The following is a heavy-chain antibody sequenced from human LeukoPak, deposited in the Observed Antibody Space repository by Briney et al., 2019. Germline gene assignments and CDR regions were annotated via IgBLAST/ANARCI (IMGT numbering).Heavy chain of an antibody. D-gene: IGHD3-22*01. Sequence: ASVKVSCKASGYTFTGYYMHWVRQAPGQGLEWMGWINPNSGGTNYAQKFQGRVTMTRDTSISTAYMELSRLRSDDTAVYYCASAPYYDSSGYEYYFDYWGQGTLVTVSS. V-gene: IGHV1-2*02. CDR1: GYTFTGYY. CDR2: INPNSGGT. J-gene: IGHJ4*02. CDR3: ASAPYYDSSGYEYYFDY.